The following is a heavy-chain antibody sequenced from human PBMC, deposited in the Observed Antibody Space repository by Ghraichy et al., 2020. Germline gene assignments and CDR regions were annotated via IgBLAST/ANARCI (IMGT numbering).Heavy chain of an antibody. Sequence: GGSLRLSCAASGFTFSSYAMSWVRQAPGKGLEWVSAISGSGGSKYYADSVKGRFTISRDNSNNTLHLQMNSLRAEDTAVYYCAKDYYDGNEAFDIWGQGTMVTVPS. CDR1: GFTFSSYA. V-gene: IGHV3-23*01. J-gene: IGHJ3*02. D-gene: IGHD3-22*01. CDR3: AKDYYDGNEAFDI. CDR2: ISGSGGSK.